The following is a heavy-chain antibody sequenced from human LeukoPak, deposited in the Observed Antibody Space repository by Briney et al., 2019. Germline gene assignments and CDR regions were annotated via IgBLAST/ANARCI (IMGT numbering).Heavy chain of an antibody. CDR1: GGTFSSYA. J-gene: IGHJ4*02. Sequence: SVTVSCKASGGTFSSYAISWVRQAPGQGLEWMGGIIPIFGKANYAHKFQGRVTITADESTSTAYMELSSLRAEDTAVYYCARVQGSSGWYYFDYWGQGTLVTVSS. D-gene: IGHD6-19*01. CDR2: IIPIFGKA. CDR3: ARVQGSSGWYYFDY. V-gene: IGHV1-69*13.